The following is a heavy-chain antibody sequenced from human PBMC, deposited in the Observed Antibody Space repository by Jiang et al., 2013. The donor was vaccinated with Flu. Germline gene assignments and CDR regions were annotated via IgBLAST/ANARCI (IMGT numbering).Heavy chain of an antibody. V-gene: IGHV4-59*13. D-gene: IGHD3-22*01. Sequence: GSGLVKPSETLSLTCTVSGGSISSYYWSWIRQPPGKGLEWIGYISYSGSTNYNPSLKSRVTISVDTSKSQFSLQLTSVTAADTAVYYCARGPYDSSAYILHAFDYWGQGTLVTVSS. CDR2: ISYSGST. CDR3: ARGPYDSSAYILHAFDY. CDR1: GGSISSYY. J-gene: IGHJ4*02.